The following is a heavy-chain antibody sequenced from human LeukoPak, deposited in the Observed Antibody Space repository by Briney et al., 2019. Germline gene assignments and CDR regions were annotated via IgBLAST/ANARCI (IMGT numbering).Heavy chain of an antibody. CDR2: IYSGGST. Sequence: PGGSLRLSCAASGFTLSSNYMSWVRQAPGKGLEWVSVIYSGGSTYYADSVKGRFTISRGNSKNTLYLQMNSLRAEDTAVYYCARVGYSYGYDYWGQGTLVTVSS. CDR1: GFTLSSNY. D-gene: IGHD5-18*01. J-gene: IGHJ4*02. CDR3: ARVGYSYGYDY. V-gene: IGHV3-53*01.